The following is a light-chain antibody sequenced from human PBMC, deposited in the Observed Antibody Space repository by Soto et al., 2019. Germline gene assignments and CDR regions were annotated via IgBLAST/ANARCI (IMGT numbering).Light chain of an antibody. J-gene: IGKJ1*01. CDR1: QSISSW. CDR3: QQYNSYPGT. Sequence: IRMTQSPSSFSASTGDRVTITCRASQSISSWLAWYQQKPGRAPKLLIYDASNLESGVPSRFSGSGSGTEFTLTISSLQPDDFATYYCQQYNSYPGTFGQGTKVDIK. CDR2: DAS. V-gene: IGKV1-5*01.